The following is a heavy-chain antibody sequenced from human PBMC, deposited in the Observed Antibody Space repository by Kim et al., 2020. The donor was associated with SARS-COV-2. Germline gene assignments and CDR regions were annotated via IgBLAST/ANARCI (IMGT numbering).Heavy chain of an antibody. CDR3: ARCGSGYDLNWFAP. V-gene: IGHV1-3*01. D-gene: IGHD2-15*01. J-gene: IGHJ5*02. Sequence: ASVKVSCKTSGYTFTRCAVHWVRQAPGQRPEWMGWINAGKGDTKYSQKFQGRVTITRDTSSNTAYMEVSSLRSEDTAVYYCARCGSGYDLNWFAPWGQGTMVTVSS. CDR2: INAGKGDT. CDR1: GYTFTRCA.